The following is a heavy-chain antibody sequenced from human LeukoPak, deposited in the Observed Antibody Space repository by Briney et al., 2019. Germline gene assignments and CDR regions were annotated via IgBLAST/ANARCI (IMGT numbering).Heavy chain of an antibody. CDR2: IYTSGST. J-gene: IGHJ4*02. CDR3: ATPGRIAVAGQFDY. V-gene: IGHV4-61*02. Sequence: PSQTLSLTCTVSGGSISSGFYYWSWIRQPAGKGLEWIGRIYTSGSTNYNPSLKSRVTISVDTSKNQFSLMLNSVTAADTAVYYCATPGRIAVAGQFDYWGQGTLVTVSS. CDR1: GGSISSGFYY. D-gene: IGHD6-19*01.